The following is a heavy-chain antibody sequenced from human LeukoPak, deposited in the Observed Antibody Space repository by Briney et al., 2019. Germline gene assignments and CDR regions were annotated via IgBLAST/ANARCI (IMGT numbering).Heavy chain of an antibody. V-gene: IGHV3-23*01. D-gene: IGHD1-1*01. CDR2: ISGSGGST. Sequence: GGSLRLSCAASGFTFSSYAMSWVRQAPGKGLEWVSAISGSGGSTYYADSVKGRFTISRDNSKNTLYLQMNSLRAEDTAAYYCAKRTNWNDGYFDYWGQGTLVTVSS. CDR1: GFTFSSYA. J-gene: IGHJ4*02. CDR3: AKRTNWNDGYFDY.